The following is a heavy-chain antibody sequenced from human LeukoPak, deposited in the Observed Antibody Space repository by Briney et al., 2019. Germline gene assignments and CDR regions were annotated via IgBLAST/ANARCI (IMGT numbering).Heavy chain of an antibody. Sequence: GGSLRLSCAASGFTFSSYGMHWVRQAPGKGLEWVAVIWYDGSTKYYADSVKGRFTISRDNSKNTLYLQMNSLRAEDTAVYYCARAQYWDCSGGSCFLTPDAFDIWGQGTMVTVSS. D-gene: IGHD2-15*01. CDR2: IWYDGSTK. J-gene: IGHJ3*02. CDR1: GFTFSSYG. CDR3: ARAQYWDCSGGSCFLTPDAFDI. V-gene: IGHV3-33*01.